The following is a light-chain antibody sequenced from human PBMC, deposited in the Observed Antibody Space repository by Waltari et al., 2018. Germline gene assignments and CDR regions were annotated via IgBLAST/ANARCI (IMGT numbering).Light chain of an antibody. CDR3: ATWDNSLSEVV. V-gene: IGLV1-51*01. CDR1: SSNIGTYY. J-gene: IGLJ2*01. CDR2: DNN. Sequence: QSVLTQPPSVSAAPGQKVTISCSGSSSNIGTYYVSWYHQLPGTAPNLLIYDNNKRPSGIPDRFSASKSGTSATLGITGLQIGDEADYYCATWDNSLSEVVFGGGTKLTVL.